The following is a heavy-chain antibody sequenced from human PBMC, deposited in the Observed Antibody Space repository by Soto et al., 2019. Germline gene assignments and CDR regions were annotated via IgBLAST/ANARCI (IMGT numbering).Heavy chain of an antibody. Sequence: QVQLQESGPGQVKPSETLSLTCTVSGGSMNIYYWTWIRQPPGKGLEWIGYVRDTGSTTYNTSLKSRVTISIDTSRNQFSLSLSSVSAADTAVYFCARYSPPKKTYDSNPGWFDPWGQGTLVAVPS. CDR3: ARYSPPKKTYDSNPGWFDP. D-gene: IGHD3-22*01. CDR1: GGSMNIYY. CDR2: VRDTGST. V-gene: IGHV4-59*01. J-gene: IGHJ5*02.